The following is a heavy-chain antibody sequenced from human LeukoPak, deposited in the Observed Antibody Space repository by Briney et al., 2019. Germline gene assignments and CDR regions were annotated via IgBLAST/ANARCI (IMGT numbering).Heavy chain of an antibody. CDR1: GFIFSNAW. CDR3: TTREKHLDY. V-gene: IGHV3-15*01. J-gene: IGHJ4*02. CDR2: IKGKTDGGTT. Sequence: GGSLRLSCAASGFIFSNAWISWVRQAPGKGLEWVGLIKGKTDGGTTDYAAPVEGRFTISRDDSKNTLYLQVNSLKTEDTAVYYCTTREKHLDYWGQGALVTVSS.